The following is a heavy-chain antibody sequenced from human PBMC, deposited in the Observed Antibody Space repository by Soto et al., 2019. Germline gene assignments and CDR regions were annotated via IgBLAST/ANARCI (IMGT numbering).Heavy chain of an antibody. CDR2: IVPISGTS. CDR3: AGDPGNSCYYYGMDV. V-gene: IGHV1-69*13. CDR1: GGSFSNYA. Sequence: ASVKVSCKASGGSFSNYAISWVRQAPGLGLEWMGKIVPISGTSHYAQKFQGRVTFTADESATTAYMELSSLRSEDTAVYYCAGDPGNSCYYYGMDVWGQGATVTVS. J-gene: IGHJ6*02. D-gene: IGHD4-4*01.